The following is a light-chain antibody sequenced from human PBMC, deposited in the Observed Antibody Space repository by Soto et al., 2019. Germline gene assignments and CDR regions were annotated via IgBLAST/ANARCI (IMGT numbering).Light chain of an antibody. CDR1: SSDIGDYNY. Sequence: QSVLAQPPSASGSPGQSVTFSCTGTSSDIGDYNYVSWYQQHPGKAPKLMIYEVTKRPSGVPDRFSGSKSGNTASLTVSGLQADDEAHYYCSLYAGNNNYVFGTGTKVTVL. V-gene: IGLV2-8*01. CDR2: EVT. J-gene: IGLJ1*01. CDR3: SLYAGNNNYV.